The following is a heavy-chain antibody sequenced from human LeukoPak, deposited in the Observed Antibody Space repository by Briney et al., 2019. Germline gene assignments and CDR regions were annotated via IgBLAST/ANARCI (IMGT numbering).Heavy chain of an antibody. V-gene: IGHV3-23*01. J-gene: IGHJ4*02. CDR2: ISGSGGST. D-gene: IGHD1-20*01. Sequence: GGSLRLSCAASGFTFSSNAMSWVRQAPGKGLEWVSYISGSGGSTYYADSVKGRFTISRDNAKNSLNLQMNSLRAEDTAVYYCAGYITGTIDYWGQGTLVTVSS. CDR1: GFTFSSNA. CDR3: AGYITGTIDY.